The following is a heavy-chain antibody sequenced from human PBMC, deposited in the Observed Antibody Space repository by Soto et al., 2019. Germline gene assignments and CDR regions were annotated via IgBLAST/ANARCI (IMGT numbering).Heavy chain of an antibody. J-gene: IGHJ4*02. CDR1: GGSMSSGIYY. CDR3: ARLKHYSGSGSFPDY. V-gene: IGHV4-39*02. CDR2: MYHTGNT. D-gene: IGHD3-10*01. Sequence: SETLSLTCTVSGGSMSSGIYYWGWIRQPPGKGLEWIGSMYHTGNTYYSPSLKSRLTMSVDTSKTHFSLKLSSVTAADTAVYYCARLKHYSGSGSFPDYWGQGTLVTVSS.